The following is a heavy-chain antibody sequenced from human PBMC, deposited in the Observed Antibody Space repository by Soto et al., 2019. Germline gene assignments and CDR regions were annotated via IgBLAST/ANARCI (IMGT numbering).Heavy chain of an antibody. CDR1: GYAFTTSA. Sequence: QVHLVQSGAEVQKPGASVRISCQASGYAFTTSAIHWVRQAPGQSLEWMGWINPATGDTKYSQNVRGRVTFALDTSAATGYMDRRSLASHDMAVYYCARAAGRWKLLPYYFYPWGEGTLVTVSS. CDR2: INPATGDT. J-gene: IGHJ5*02. CDR3: ARAAGRWKLLPYYFYP. V-gene: IGHV1-3*01. D-gene: IGHD2-8*01.